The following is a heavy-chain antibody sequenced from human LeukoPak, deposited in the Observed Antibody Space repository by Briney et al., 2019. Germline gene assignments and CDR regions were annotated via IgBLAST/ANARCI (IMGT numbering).Heavy chain of an antibody. CDR1: GGSISSYY. CDR3: ARDWGVSARPGYMDV. J-gene: IGHJ6*03. V-gene: IGHV4-59*01. CDR2: IYYSGST. D-gene: IGHD6-6*01. Sequence: SETLSLTCTVSGGSISSYYWSWIRQPPGKGLEWIGYIYYSGSTKYNPSLKSRVTISVDTSKNQFSLRLSSVTAADTAVYYCARDWGVSARPGYMDVWGRGTTVTVSS.